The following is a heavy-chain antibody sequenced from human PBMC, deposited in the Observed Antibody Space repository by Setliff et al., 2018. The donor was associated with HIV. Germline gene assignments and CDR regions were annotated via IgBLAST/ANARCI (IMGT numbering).Heavy chain of an antibody. D-gene: IGHD2-15*01. J-gene: IGHJ3*02. CDR2: ISGSGSTT. CDR1: GFRFNIYA. V-gene: IGHV3-23*01. Sequence: GGSLRLSCAASGFRFNIYAMTWVRQAPGKGLQWVSSISGSGSTTNYADSVRDRFIISRDNSQSTVSLQMNSLRAEDTAMYYCVKKSPYCNIGRCPPDAFDNWGQGTMVTVSS. CDR3: VKKSPYCNIGRCPPDAFDN.